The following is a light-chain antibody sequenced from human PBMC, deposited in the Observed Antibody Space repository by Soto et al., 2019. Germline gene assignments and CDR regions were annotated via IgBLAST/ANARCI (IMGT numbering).Light chain of an antibody. CDR1: SSDVGGYNY. J-gene: IGLJ1*01. CDR2: EVS. Sequence: QSALTQPTSASGSPGQSVTISCTGTSSDVGGYNYVSWYQPHPGTAPKLIVYEVSKPPSGVPDRFSGSKSGTTAYLTVSGLQAEDEPEYYCSSYAGSNTHVFGTGTKLTVL. V-gene: IGLV2-8*01. CDR3: SSYAGSNTHV.